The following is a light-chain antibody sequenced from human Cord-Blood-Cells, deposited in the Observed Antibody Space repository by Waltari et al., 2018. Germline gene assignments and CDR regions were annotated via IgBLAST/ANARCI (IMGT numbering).Light chain of an antibody. CDR2: QDS. CDR1: KCGVQN. CDR3: QAWDSSTAV. J-gene: IGLJ3*02. Sequence: YEPTQPPSVSVSPGQTASITCSGVKCGVQNACWYQQNPGQSPVLVIYQDSKRPSGIPERFSGTNSGNTATLTISGTQGMDEADYYCQAWDSSTAVFGGGTKLTVL. V-gene: IGLV3-1*01.